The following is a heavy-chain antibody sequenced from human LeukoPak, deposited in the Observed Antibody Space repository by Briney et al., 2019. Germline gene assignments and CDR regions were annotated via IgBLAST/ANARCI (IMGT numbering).Heavy chain of an antibody. J-gene: IGHJ4*02. Sequence: GGSLRLSCAGSGFTFSTYAMTWVRQAPGKGLEWVSAINNGGDRTYYADSLKGRFTISGDNSKNTLYLQMSSLRAEDTAVYFCARSYLRDSGYWGQGTQVTVSS. V-gene: IGHV3-23*01. CDR2: INNGGDRT. CDR3: ARSYLRDSGY. D-gene: IGHD3-16*02. CDR1: GFTFSTYA.